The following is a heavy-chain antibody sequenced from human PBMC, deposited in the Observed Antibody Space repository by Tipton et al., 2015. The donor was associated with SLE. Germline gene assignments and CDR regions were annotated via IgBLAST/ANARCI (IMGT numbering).Heavy chain of an antibody. J-gene: IGHJ4*02. Sequence: RQAPGKGLEWVAFIRYDGSNKYYAESLKGRFTISRDNSKNTLYLQMNSLRAEDTAVYYCAKDLIYGRWEQIDYWGQGTLVTVSS. CDR3: AKDLIYGRWEQIDY. V-gene: IGHV3-30*02. D-gene: IGHD1-26*01. CDR2: IRYDGSNK.